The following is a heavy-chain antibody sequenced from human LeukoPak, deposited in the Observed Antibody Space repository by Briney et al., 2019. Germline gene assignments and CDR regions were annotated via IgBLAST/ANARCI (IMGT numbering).Heavy chain of an antibody. CDR1: GGSISSGNYY. J-gene: IGHJ6*02. CDR2: IYYSGST. D-gene: IGHD2-15*01. Sequence: PSETLSLTCTVSGGSISSGNYYWSWIRQPPGKGLEWIGYIYYSGSTYYNPSLKSRVTISVDTSKNQFSLKLSSVTAADTAVYYCARVDCSGGSCYSDYYYYGMDVWGQGTTVTVPS. CDR3: ARVDCSGGSCYSDYYYYGMDV. V-gene: IGHV4-30-4*01.